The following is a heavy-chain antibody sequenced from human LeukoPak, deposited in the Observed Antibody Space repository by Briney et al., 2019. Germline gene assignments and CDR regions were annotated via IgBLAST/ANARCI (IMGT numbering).Heavy chain of an antibody. CDR1: GGSISSGGYY. J-gene: IGHJ4*02. CDR2: ISYSGST. V-gene: IGHV4-31*03. D-gene: IGHD3-22*01. Sequence: SETLSLACTVSGGSISSGGYYWSSIRQHPGKGLEWLGYISYSGSTYYHPSLKSRLTISVDTSKNPFSLRLSSVTAADTAVYYCARDRSDSSGYYALAYWGQGSLVTVSS. CDR3: ARDRSDSSGYYALAY.